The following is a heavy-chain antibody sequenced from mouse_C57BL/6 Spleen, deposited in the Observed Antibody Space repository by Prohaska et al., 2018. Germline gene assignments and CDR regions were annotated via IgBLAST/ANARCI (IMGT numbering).Heavy chain of an antibody. D-gene: IGHD1-1*01. Sequence: VQLQQSGASVTLSCKASGYTFTDYEMHWVKQTPVHGLEWIGAIDPETGGTAYNQKFKGKAILTADKSSSTAYMELRSLTSEDSAVYYCTRSNYYGRSPSYFDVWGTGTTVTVSS. CDR2: IDPETGGT. CDR3: TRSNYYGRSPSYFDV. CDR1: GYTFTDYE. V-gene: IGHV1-15*01. J-gene: IGHJ1*03.